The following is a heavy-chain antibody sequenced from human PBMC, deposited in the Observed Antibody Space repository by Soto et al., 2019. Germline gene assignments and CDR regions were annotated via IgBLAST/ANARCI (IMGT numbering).Heavy chain of an antibody. V-gene: IGHV1-18*04. Sequence: VKVSCKASGYTFTSYGISWVRQAPGQGLEWMGWISAYNGSTNYAQKLQGRVTMTTDTSTSTAYMELRSLRSDDTAVYYCARDGSSWHYYYYGMDVWGQGTTVTVSS. J-gene: IGHJ6*02. CDR1: GYTFTSYG. D-gene: IGHD6-13*01. CDR3: ARDGSSWHYYYYGMDV. CDR2: ISAYNGST.